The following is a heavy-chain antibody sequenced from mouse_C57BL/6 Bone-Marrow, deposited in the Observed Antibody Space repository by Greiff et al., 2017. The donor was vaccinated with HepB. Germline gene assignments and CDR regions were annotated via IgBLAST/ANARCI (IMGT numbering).Heavy chain of an antibody. J-gene: IGHJ3*01. CDR3: HWDLAWFAY. CDR1: GYTFTDYE. V-gene: IGHV1-15*01. CDR2: IDPETGGT. Sequence: VKLMESGAELVRPGASVTLSCKASGYTFTDYEMHWVKQTPVHGLEWIGAIDPETGGTAYNQKFKGKAILTADKSSSTAYMELRSLTSEDSAVYYCHWDLAWFAYWGQGTLVTVSA. D-gene: IGHD4-1*01.